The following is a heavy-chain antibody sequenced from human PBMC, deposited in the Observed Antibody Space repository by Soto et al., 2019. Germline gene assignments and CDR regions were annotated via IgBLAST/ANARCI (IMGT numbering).Heavy chain of an antibody. CDR3: AKGHSPLVAGATPFDY. Sequence: GGSLRLSCAASGFTFSSYGMHWVRQAPGKGLEWVAVISYDGSNKYYADSVKGRFTISRDNSKNTLYLQMNSLRAEDTAVYYCAKGHSPLVAGATPFDYWGQGTLVTVSS. V-gene: IGHV3-30*18. CDR1: GFTFSSYG. CDR2: ISYDGSNK. J-gene: IGHJ4*02. D-gene: IGHD1-26*01.